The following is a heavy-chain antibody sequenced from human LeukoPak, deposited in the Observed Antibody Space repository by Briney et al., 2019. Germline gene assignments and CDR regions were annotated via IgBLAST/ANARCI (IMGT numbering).Heavy chain of an antibody. J-gene: IGHJ4*02. CDR1: GYTFTSYD. CDR3: ARDHYDSSGYDY. V-gene: IGHV1-8*03. CDR2: MNPNSGNT. Sequence: ASVKVSCKASGYTFTSYDINWVRQATGQGLEWMGWMNPNSGNTGYAQKFQGRVNITRNTSISTAYMELSSLRSEDTAVYYCARDHYDSSGYDYWGQGTLVTVSS. D-gene: IGHD3-22*01.